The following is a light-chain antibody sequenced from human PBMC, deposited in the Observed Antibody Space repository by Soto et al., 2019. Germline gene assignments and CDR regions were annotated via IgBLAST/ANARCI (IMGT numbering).Light chain of an antibody. CDR1: QSLSRY. V-gene: IGKV3-11*01. J-gene: IGKJ2*01. CDR2: DAS. Sequence: EIVLTQSPATLSLSPGERATLSCRASQSLSRYLAWYQQKPGQAPSLLIYDASNRATGIPARFSGSGSGTDFTLTISSLEPEDFAVSYCQQYDTWPPMYTFSQGTNLEIK. CDR3: QQYDTWPPMYT.